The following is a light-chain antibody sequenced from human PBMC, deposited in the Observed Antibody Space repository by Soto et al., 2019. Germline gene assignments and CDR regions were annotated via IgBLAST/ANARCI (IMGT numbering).Light chain of an antibody. CDR3: SSYTGSSTSV. J-gene: IGLJ1*01. CDR2: DVN. V-gene: IGLV2-14*01. Sequence: QSALTQPASVSGSPGQSITISCTGTSSDVGGYDYVSWYQQLPGKAPKLLIYDVNNRPSGVSHRFSGSKSGNTASLTISGLQAEDEADYYCSSYTGSSTSVFGTGTKLTVL. CDR1: SSDVGGYDY.